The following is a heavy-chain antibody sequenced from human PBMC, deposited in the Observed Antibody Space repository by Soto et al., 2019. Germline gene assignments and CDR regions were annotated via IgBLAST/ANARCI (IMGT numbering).Heavy chain of an antibody. Sequence: SGGSLRLSCAASGFTFSSYWMHWVRQAPGKGLVWVSRINSDGSSTSYADSVKGRFTISRDNAKNTLYLQMNSLRAEDTAVYYCARVRDIVVVPAAPFDYWGQGTLVTVSS. J-gene: IGHJ4*02. CDR3: ARVRDIVVVPAAPFDY. CDR2: INSDGSST. CDR1: GFTFSSYW. V-gene: IGHV3-74*01. D-gene: IGHD2-2*01.